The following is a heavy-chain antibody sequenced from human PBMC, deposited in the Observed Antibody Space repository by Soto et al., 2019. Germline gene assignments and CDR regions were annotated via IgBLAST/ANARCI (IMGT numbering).Heavy chain of an antibody. D-gene: IGHD3-10*01. CDR2: IIPIFGTA. J-gene: IGHJ4*02. CDR3: ARVGGFTMVRGVIITPSKYYFDY. V-gene: IGHV1-69*01. Sequence: QVQLVQSGAEVKKSGSSVKVSCKASGGTFSSYAISWVRQAPGQGLEWMGGIIPIFGTANYAQKFQGRVTITADESTSTAYMELSSLRSEDTAVYYCARVGGFTMVRGVIITPSKYYFDYWGQGTLVTVSS. CDR1: GGTFSSYA.